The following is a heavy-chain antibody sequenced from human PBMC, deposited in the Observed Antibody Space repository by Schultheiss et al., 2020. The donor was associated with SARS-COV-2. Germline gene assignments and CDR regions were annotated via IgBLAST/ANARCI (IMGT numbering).Heavy chain of an antibody. CDR3: ARGSTPLDY. CDR1: GGSFSGYY. Sequence: SETLSLTCAVYGGSFSGYYWSWIRQPPGKGLEWIGYIYYSGSTYYNPSLKSRVTISVDTSKNQFSLKLSSVTAADTAVYYCARGSTPLDYWGQGTLVTVSS. J-gene: IGHJ4*02. CDR2: IYYSGST. D-gene: IGHD5/OR15-5a*01. V-gene: IGHV4-34*01.